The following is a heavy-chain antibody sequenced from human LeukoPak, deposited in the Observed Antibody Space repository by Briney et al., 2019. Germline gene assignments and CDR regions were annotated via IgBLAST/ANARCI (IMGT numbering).Heavy chain of an antibody. CDR1: GFTFSSYW. J-gene: IGHJ3*01. Sequence: PGGSLRLSCEASGFTFSSYWMTWVRQAPGKGLEWVANIRPDGSAENYVDSVKGRFTISRDNAKNSLYIQMNSLRAEDTAIYYCARDQSVPGTRGTAHNWGQGTVVTVSS. V-gene: IGHV3-7*01. D-gene: IGHD6-13*01. CDR2: IRPDGSAE. CDR3: ARDQSVPGTRGTAHN.